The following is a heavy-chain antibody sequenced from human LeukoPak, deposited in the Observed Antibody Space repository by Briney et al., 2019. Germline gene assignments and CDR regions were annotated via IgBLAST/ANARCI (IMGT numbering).Heavy chain of an antibody. CDR2: ISSSSSTI. Sequence: GGSLRLSCAASGFTFSSYSMNWVRQAPGKGLEWDSYISSSSSTIYYADSVKGRFTISRDNAKNSLYLQMNSLRAEDTAVYYCARDQPWDSSSWYYGNDYWGQGTLVTVSS. V-gene: IGHV3-48*01. CDR3: ARDQPWDSSSWYYGNDY. CDR1: GFTFSSYS. D-gene: IGHD6-13*01. J-gene: IGHJ4*02.